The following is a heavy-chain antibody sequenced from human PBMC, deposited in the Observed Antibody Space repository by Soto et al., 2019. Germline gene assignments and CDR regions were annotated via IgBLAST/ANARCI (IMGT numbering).Heavy chain of an antibody. CDR1: GGSISSRSYY. D-gene: IGHD4-17*01. Sequence: QLQLQESGPGLVKPSETLSLTCTVSGGSISSRSYYWGWIRQPPGKGLEWIGSMYYSGSTYYNPSLKSRATITVDTSKIQYSLKLSSVTAADTAVYYCAADTVTLYYYYYGMDVWGQGTTVTVSS. CDR3: AADTVTLYYYYYGMDV. J-gene: IGHJ6*02. CDR2: MYYSGST. V-gene: IGHV4-39*01.